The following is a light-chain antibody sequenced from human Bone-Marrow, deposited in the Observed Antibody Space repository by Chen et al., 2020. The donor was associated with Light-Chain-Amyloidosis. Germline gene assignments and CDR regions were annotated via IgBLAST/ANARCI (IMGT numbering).Light chain of an antibody. J-gene: IGLJ2*01. CDR2: DVS. Sequence: QSALTHPASVSGPPGQSITIARTGTRSDVGGYNYVSWYQQHPAKTPKLMIYDVSNRPSGVSNRFSGSKSGNTASLTISGLQAEDEADYYCSSYTSSSTLVVFGGGTKLTVL. CDR1: RSDVGGYNY. CDR3: SSYTSSSTLVV. V-gene: IGLV2-14*03.